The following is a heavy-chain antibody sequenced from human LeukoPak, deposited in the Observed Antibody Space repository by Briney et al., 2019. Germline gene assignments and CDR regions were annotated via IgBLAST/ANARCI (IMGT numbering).Heavy chain of an antibody. CDR3: ARGEYYSDTSSYFDY. V-gene: IGHV3-30*03. CDR2: ISYDGSNK. D-gene: IGHD3-22*01. Sequence: GRSLRLSCAPSGFSLSSYGMNCVRQTPRKRLWWGAVISYDGSNKYYTESVRSRFTISRDNSKNPLFVQMSSLTAEDTAVYYCARGEYYSDTSSYFDYWGQGNLVTVSS. J-gene: IGHJ4*02. CDR1: GFSLSSYG.